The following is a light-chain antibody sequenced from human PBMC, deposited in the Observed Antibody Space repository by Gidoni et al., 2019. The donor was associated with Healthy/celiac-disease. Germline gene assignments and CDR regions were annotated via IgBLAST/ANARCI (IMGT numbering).Light chain of an antibody. V-gene: IGKV1-39*01. Sequence: DIQMTQSPSSLSASVGDRVTIPCRASQSISSYLNWYQQKPGKAPKLLIYAASSLQSGVPSRFSGSGSGTDFTLTISSLQPEDFATYYCQQSYSTPRFTFXPXTKVDIK. CDR1: QSISSY. CDR2: AAS. CDR3: QQSYSTPRFT. J-gene: IGKJ3*01.